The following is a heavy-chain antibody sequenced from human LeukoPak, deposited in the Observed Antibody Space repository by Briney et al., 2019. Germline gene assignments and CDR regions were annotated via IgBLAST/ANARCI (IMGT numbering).Heavy chain of an antibody. Sequence: GASVKVSCKASGYTFTSCGISWVRLAPVQGLEWMGWISAYNGNTNYAQTLQGRVTMTTDTSTSTAYMELRSLRSDDTAVYYCARIPPDYDFWSGSNWGQGTLVTVSS. D-gene: IGHD3-3*01. J-gene: IGHJ4*02. V-gene: IGHV1-18*01. CDR2: ISAYNGNT. CDR1: GYTFTSCG. CDR3: ARIPPDYDFWSGSN.